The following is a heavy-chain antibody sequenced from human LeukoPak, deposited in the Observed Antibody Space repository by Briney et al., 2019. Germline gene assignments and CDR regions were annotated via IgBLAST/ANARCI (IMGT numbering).Heavy chain of an antibody. D-gene: IGHD3-22*01. CDR3: ARDGFMTGALDYYDSSGYYEAWFDP. CDR1: GYTFTGYY. J-gene: IGHJ5*02. CDR2: INPNSGGT. Sequence: GASVKVSCKAAGYTFTGYYMHWVRQAPGQGLEWMGWINPNSGGTNYAQKFQGRVTMTRDTSISTAYMELSRLRSDDTAVYYCARDGFMTGALDYYDSSGYYEAWFDPWGQGTLVTVSS. V-gene: IGHV1-2*02.